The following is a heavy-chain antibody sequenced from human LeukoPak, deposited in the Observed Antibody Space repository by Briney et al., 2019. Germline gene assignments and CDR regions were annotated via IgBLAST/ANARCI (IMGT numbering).Heavy chain of an antibody. CDR1: GFTFSNYP. J-gene: IGHJ1*01. V-gene: IGHV3-53*01. Sequence: GSLRLSCEASGFTFSNYPMSWVRQAPGRGLEWVSVLHSGGSTYYADSVKGRFTISRDNSKNTVYLQMNRLRAEDTAVYYCAREASGSYFHHWGQGTLVTVSS. CDR2: LHSGGST. D-gene: IGHD1-26*01. CDR3: AREASGSYFHH.